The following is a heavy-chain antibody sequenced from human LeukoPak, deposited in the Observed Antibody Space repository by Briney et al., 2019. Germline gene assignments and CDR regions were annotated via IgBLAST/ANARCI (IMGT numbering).Heavy chain of an antibody. Sequence: GGSLRLSCAGSGFTFSNSWMGWVRQAPGKGLEWVANVQHIGGETYYVDSVKGRFTISRDNAKNSLYLQMNSLRAEDTAVYYCARDRVVPAAIDYWGQGTLVTVSS. D-gene: IGHD2-2*01. CDR3: ARDRVVPAAIDY. CDR2: VQHIGGET. CDR1: GFTFSNSW. V-gene: IGHV3-7*01. J-gene: IGHJ4*02.